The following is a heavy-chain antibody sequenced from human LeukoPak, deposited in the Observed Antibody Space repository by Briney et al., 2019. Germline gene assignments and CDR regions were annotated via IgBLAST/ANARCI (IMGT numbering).Heavy chain of an antibody. CDR1: GFTFSSYS. Sequence: GGSLRLSCAASGFTFSSYSMNWVRQAPAKGLDWVSYISSISSTIYYAASVKGRCTISRDNAKNSLYLQMNSLRAEDTAVYYCARTLLYYYDSSGLHPWGQGTLVTVSS. CDR2: ISSISSTI. D-gene: IGHD3-22*01. V-gene: IGHV3-48*01. CDR3: ARTLLYYYDSSGLHP. J-gene: IGHJ5*02.